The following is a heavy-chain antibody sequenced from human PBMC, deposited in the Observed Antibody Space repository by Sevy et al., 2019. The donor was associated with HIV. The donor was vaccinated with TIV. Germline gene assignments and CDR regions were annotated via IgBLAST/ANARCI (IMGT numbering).Heavy chain of an antibody. CDR1: GFSFSTHG. V-gene: IGHV3-30*03. Sequence: GGSLRLSCAASGFSFSTHGMHWVRQAPGKGLEWVAVISFDGSDKYYSESVKGRFTISRDNSKNTLLLQMSSLRAEDTAVYYCARDAGYSTVWSPGYWGQGTLVTVSS. CDR3: ARDAGYSTVWSPGY. CDR2: ISFDGSDK. D-gene: IGHD5-18*01. J-gene: IGHJ4*02.